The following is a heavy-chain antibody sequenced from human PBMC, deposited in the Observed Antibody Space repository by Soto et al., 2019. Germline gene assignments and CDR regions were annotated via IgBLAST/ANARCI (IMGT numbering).Heavy chain of an antibody. V-gene: IGHV4-34*01. CDR2: INHSGST. CDR1: GGSFSGYY. Sequence: SETLSLTCVVYGGSFSGYYWSWIRQPPGKGLEWIGEINHSGSTNYNPSLKSRVTISVDTSKNQFSLKLSSVNAAETAVYYCAYGIGWYGDYWGKGTRVIVSS. J-gene: IGHJ4*02. CDR3: AYGIGWYGDY. D-gene: IGHD6-13*01.